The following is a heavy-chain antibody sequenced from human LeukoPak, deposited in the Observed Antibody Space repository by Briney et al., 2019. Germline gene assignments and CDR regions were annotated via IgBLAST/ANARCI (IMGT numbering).Heavy chain of an antibody. CDR1: GYTFTSYA. Sequence: ASVKVSCKASGYTFTSYAMHWVRQAPGQRLEWMRWINAGNGNTKYSQKFQGRVTITRDTSASTAYMELSSLRSEDTAVYYCARVRSPYYYDSSGYYWPLGYWGQGTLVTVSS. V-gene: IGHV1-3*01. CDR3: ARVRSPYYYDSSGYYWPLGY. D-gene: IGHD3-22*01. J-gene: IGHJ4*02. CDR2: INAGNGNT.